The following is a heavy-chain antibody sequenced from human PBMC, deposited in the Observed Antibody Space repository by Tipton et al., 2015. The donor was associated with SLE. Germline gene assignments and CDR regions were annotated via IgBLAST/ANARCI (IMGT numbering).Heavy chain of an antibody. D-gene: IGHD3-16*01. CDR2: ISSSGSTV. CDR3: AREDVGEAFDI. J-gene: IGHJ3*02. CDR1: GFTFSAYE. Sequence: SLRLSCAASGFTFSAYEMNWVRQAPGKGLEWVSYISSSGSTVYYADSVKGRFTISRDNAKNSLYLQMSSLRAEDTAVYYCAREDVGEAFDIWGQGTMVTVSS. V-gene: IGHV3-48*03.